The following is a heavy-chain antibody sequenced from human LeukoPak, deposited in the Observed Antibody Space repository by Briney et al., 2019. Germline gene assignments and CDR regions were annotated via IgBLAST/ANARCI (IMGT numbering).Heavy chain of an antibody. J-gene: IGHJ3*02. Sequence: PSETLSLTCTVSGGSISSYYWSWIRQPPGKGLEWIGYIYYSGSTNYNPSLKSRVTISVDTSKNQFSLKLSSVTAADTAVYYCARVSGITMIVVVNSDAFDIWGQGTMVTVSS. CDR1: GGSISSYY. V-gene: IGHV4-59*12. D-gene: IGHD3-22*01. CDR3: ARVSGITMIVVVNSDAFDI. CDR2: IYYSGST.